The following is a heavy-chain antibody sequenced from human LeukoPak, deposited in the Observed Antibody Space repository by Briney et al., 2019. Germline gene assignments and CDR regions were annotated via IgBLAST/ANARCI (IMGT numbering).Heavy chain of an antibody. V-gene: IGHV1-18*01. J-gene: IGHJ4*02. Sequence: ASVKVSCKASGYTFTSYGISWVRQAPGQGLEWMGWISAYNGNTNYAQKLQGRVTMTTDTSTSTAYMELRSLRSEDTAVYYCARDDYYDSSGYYYFDYWGQGTLVTVSS. CDR1: GYTFTSYG. D-gene: IGHD3-22*01. CDR3: ARDDYYDSSGYYYFDY. CDR2: ISAYNGNT.